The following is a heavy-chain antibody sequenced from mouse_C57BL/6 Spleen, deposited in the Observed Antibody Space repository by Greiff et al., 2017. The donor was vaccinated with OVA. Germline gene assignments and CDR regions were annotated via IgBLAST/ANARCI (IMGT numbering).Heavy chain of an antibody. CDR3: ARNEDYYGSSYGWYFDV. Sequence: QVQLKESGPGLVAPSQSLSITCTVSGFSLTSYAISWVRQPPGKGLEWLGVIWTGGGTNYNSALKSRLSISKDNSKSQVFLKMNSLQTDDTARYYCARNEDYYGSSYGWYFDVWGTGTTVTVSS. J-gene: IGHJ1*03. CDR2: IWTGGGT. V-gene: IGHV2-9-1*01. CDR1: GFSLTSYA. D-gene: IGHD1-1*01.